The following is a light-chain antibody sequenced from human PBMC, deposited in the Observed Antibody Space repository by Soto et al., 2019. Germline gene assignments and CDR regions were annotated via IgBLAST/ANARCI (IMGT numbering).Light chain of an antibody. Sequence: QSALTQPPSASGSPGQSLTISCAGTGSDVGAYKYVSWYQQHPGKAPKLMIYEVSKRPSGVPDRFSGSKSGNTASLTVSGLQAEDEADYYCSSYAGSNNFVVFGGGTKLTVL. CDR1: GSDVGAYKY. J-gene: IGLJ2*01. CDR2: EVS. V-gene: IGLV2-8*01. CDR3: SSYAGSNNFVV.